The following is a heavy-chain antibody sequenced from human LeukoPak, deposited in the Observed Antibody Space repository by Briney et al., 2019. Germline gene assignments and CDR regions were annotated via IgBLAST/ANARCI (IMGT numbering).Heavy chain of an antibody. Sequence: GGSLRLSCAASGFTFSNYWMSWVRQAPGKGLEWVANINQDGSEKYCVDSVKGRFTISRDNARSSLYLQMNSLRVEDTAVYYCARVQGSSGPGIFEYWGQGTLVPVSS. J-gene: IGHJ4*02. D-gene: IGHD6-19*01. CDR1: GFTFSNYW. V-gene: IGHV3-7*01. CDR3: ARVQGSSGPGIFEY. CDR2: INQDGSEK.